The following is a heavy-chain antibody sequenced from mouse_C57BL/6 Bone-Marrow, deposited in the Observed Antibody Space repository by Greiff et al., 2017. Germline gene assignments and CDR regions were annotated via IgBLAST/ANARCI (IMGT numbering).Heavy chain of an antibody. CDR1: GYTLTSYW. CDR2: IHPNSGST. CDR3: ARDDGLYYFDY. V-gene: IGHV1-64*01. J-gene: IGHJ2*01. D-gene: IGHD2-3*01. Sequence: QVQLQQPGAELVTPWASVSLSCKASGYTLTSYWMHWVKQRPGQGLEWIGMIHPNSGSTNYNEKFTSKATLTVDKSSSTAYMQLSILTSEDSAVYYCARDDGLYYFDYWGQGTTLTVSS.